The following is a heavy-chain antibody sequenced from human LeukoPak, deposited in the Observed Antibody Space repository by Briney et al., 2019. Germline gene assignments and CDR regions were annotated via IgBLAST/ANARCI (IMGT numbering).Heavy chain of an antibody. CDR1: GFTFSSYA. V-gene: IGHV3-23*01. CDR3: AKWAGESYVFSGIDY. J-gene: IGHJ4*02. Sequence: GGSLRLSCAASGFTFSSYAMSWARQAPGKGLEWVSAISGGGGSTYYADSVKGRFTISRDNSKNTLYLQMNSLRAEDTAVYYCAKWAGESYVFSGIDYWGQGTLVTVSS. D-gene: IGHD1-26*01. CDR2: ISGGGGST.